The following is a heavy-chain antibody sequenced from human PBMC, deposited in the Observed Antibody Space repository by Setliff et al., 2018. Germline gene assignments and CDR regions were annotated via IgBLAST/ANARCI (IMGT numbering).Heavy chain of an antibody. CDR2: IYYSGST. CDR3: ASCLAARRGGWFDP. D-gene: IGHD6-6*01. Sequence: NPSETLSLTCTVSGGSISSSSYYWGWIRQPPGKGLEWIGSIYYSGSTYYNPSLKSRVTISVDTSKNQFSLKLSSVTAADTAVYYCASCLAARRGGWFDPWGQGTLVTVSS. J-gene: IGHJ5*02. V-gene: IGHV4-39*01. CDR1: GGSISSSSYY.